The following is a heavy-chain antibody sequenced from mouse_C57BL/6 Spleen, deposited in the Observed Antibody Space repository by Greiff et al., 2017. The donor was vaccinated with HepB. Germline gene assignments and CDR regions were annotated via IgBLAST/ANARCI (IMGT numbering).Heavy chain of an antibody. J-gene: IGHJ4*01. V-gene: IGHV3-6*01. CDR3: ARERIPYYAMDY. CDR2: ISYDGSN. Sequence: EVKLQQSGPGLVKPSQSLSLTCSVTGYSITSGYYWNWIRQFPGNKLEWMGYISYDGSNNYNPSLKNRISITRDTSKNQFFLKLNSVTTEDTATYYCARERIPYYAMDYWGQGTSVTVSS. CDR1: GYSITSGYY.